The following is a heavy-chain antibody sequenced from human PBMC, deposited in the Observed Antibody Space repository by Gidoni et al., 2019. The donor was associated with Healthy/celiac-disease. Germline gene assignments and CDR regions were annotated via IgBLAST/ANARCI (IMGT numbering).Heavy chain of an antibody. V-gene: IGHV3-15*01. CDR3: TTGPGFVPSTGGEYYYYGMDV. D-gene: IGHD2-2*01. Sequence: EVQLVESGGGLVKPGGSLRLSCAASGFTFSNAWMSWVRQAPGKGLEWVGRIKSKTDGGTTDYAAPVKGRFTISRDDSKNTLYLQMNSLKTEDTAVYYCTTGPGFVPSTGGEYYYYGMDVWGQGTTVTVSS. CDR1: GFTFSNAW. J-gene: IGHJ6*02. CDR2: IKSKTDGGTT.